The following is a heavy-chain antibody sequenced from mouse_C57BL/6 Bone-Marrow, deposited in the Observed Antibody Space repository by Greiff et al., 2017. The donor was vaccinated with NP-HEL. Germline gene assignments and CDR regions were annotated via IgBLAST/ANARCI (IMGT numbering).Heavy chain of an antibody. CDR3: AAYYGSFFAY. D-gene: IGHD2-9*01. V-gene: IGHV2-4*01. CDR1: GFSLTSYG. J-gene: IGHJ3*01. Sequence: QVQLKESGPGLVQPSQSQSITCTVSGFSLTSYGVHWVRQPPGKGLEWLGVIWSGGSTDYNAAFISRLSISKDNSKSQVFFKMNSLQADDTAIYYCAAYYGSFFAYWGQGTLVTVSA. CDR2: IWSGGST.